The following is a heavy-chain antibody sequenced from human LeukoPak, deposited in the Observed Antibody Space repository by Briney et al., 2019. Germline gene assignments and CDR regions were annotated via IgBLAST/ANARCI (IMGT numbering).Heavy chain of an antibody. D-gene: IGHD3-16*02. CDR2: IYYSGST. V-gene: IGHV4-59*01. J-gene: IGHJ4*02. CDR1: GGSISSYY. Sequence: SETLSLTCTVSGGSISSYYWSWIRQPPGKGLEWIGYIYYSGSTNYNPSLKSRVTISVDTSKTQFSLKLSSVTAADTAVYYWARSKGPGLGELSSFDYWGQGTLVTVSS. CDR3: ARSKGPGLGELSSFDY.